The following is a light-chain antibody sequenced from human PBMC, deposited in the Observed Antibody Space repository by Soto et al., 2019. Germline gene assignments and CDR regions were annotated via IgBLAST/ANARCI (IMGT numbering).Light chain of an antibody. CDR3: QQYSVWPLT. V-gene: IGKV3D-15*01. CDR2: GAS. CDR1: QSVSNT. J-gene: IGKJ4*01. Sequence: EIVLTQSPGTLSLSPGERAALSCRASQSVSNTLAWYQQKPGQPPRLLIFGASTRATGIPARFSGSGSEAEFALTISTLQSEDFAVYYCQQYSVWPLTFGGGTKVDIK.